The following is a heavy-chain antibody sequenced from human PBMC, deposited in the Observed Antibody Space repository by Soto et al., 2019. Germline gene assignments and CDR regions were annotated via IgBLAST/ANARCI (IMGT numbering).Heavy chain of an antibody. J-gene: IGHJ4*02. Sequence: ASVKVSCKASGYTFTSYGISWVRQAPGQGLEWMGWISAYNGNTNYAQKLQGRVTMTTDTSTSTAYMELRSLRSDDTAVYYCVVAAQPYYFDYWGQGALVTVSS. CDR3: VVAAQPYYFDY. CDR2: ISAYNGNT. V-gene: IGHV1-18*01. CDR1: GYTFTSYG. D-gene: IGHD2-15*01.